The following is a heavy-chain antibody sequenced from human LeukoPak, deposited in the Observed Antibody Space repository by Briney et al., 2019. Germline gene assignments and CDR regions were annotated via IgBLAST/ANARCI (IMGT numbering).Heavy chain of an antibody. J-gene: IGHJ6*04. D-gene: IGHD1-26*01. Sequence: GGSLRLSCAASGFTFSSNYMSWVRQAPGKGLEWVAIIYRGGGTSYSNSVKGGFTISRENSKNTLYLQMTSLRAEDTAVYYCERGATPDVWGKGTTVTVSS. V-gene: IGHV3-53*01. CDR2: IYRGGGT. CDR1: GFTFSSNY. CDR3: ERGATPDV.